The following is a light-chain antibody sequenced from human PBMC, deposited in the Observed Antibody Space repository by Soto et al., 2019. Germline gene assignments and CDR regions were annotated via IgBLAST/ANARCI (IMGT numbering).Light chain of an antibody. CDR3: SSYTSSSTSYV. J-gene: IGLJ1*01. CDR1: SSDVGGYNY. Sequence: QSALTQPASVSGSHGQSITISCTGTSSDVGGYNYVSWYQQHPGKAPKLMIYDVSNRPSGVSNRFSGSKSGNTASLTISGLQPEDEADYYCSSYTSSSTSYVFGTGTKVTVL. V-gene: IGLV2-14*01. CDR2: DVS.